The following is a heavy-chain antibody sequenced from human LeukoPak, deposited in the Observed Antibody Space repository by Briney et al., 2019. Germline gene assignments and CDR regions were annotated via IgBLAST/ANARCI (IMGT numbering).Heavy chain of an antibody. V-gene: IGHV1-18*01. CDR3: ARSESDIVVVPAAMNY. J-gene: IGHJ4*02. CDR2: ISAYNGNT. CDR1: GYIFTSYG. Sequence: ASVKVSCKASGYIFTSYGISWVRQAPGQGLEWMGWISAYNGNTNYAQKLQGRVTMTTDTSTSTAYMELRSLRSDDTAVYYCARSESDIVVVPAAMNYWGQGTLVTVSS. D-gene: IGHD2-2*01.